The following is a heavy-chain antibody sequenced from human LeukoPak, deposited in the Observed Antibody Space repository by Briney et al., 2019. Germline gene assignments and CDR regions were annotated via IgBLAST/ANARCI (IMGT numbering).Heavy chain of an antibody. J-gene: IGHJ6*02. Sequence: PGGSLRLSCAASGFTFSSHWMHWVRRAPGKGLVWVSRINSDGSSTIYADSVKGRFTISRDNAKNTLYLQMSSLRVEDTAVYYCARNYDLDVWGQGTTVTVSS. CDR2: INSDGSST. V-gene: IGHV3-74*01. CDR3: ARNYDLDV. CDR1: GFTFSSHW.